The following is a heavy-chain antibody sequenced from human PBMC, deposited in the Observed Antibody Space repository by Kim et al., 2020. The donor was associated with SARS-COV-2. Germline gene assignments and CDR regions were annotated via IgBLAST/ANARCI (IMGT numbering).Heavy chain of an antibody. CDR2: MSGDASTT. Sequence: GGSLRLSCAASGFSFSTYWMYWVRQAPGKGLMWVSRMSGDASTTNYADSVKGRFTMSRDNAENTVYLQMNSLRGDDTAVYYCARGMFRNGLDVWGQGTTVTVSS. J-gene: IGHJ6*02. CDR3: ARGMFRNGLDV. D-gene: IGHD1-1*01. CDR1: GFSFSTYW. V-gene: IGHV3-74*01.